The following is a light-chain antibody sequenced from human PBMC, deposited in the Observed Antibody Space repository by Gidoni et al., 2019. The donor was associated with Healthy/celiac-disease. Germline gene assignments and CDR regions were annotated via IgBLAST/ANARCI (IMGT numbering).Light chain of an antibody. CDR3: YSAADNNRV. J-gene: IGLJ3*02. Sequence: SYELTQPSSVSVSPGQTARITCSGDVLAKKYARWFQQKPGQAPVLVIYKDIERPSGIPGRFSGSSSGTTVTLTISGAQVEDEADYYCYSAADNNRVFGGGTKLTVL. CDR2: KDI. CDR1: VLAKKY. V-gene: IGLV3-27*01.